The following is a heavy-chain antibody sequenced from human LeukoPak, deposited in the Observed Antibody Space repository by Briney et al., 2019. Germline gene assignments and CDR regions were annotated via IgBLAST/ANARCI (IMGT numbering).Heavy chain of an antibody. V-gene: IGHV3-74*01. CDR3: VRESTSVTRFGMDV. J-gene: IGHJ6*02. CDR2: INSDGSTT. D-gene: IGHD4-17*01. Sequence: GGSLRLSCAASGFTFSSYWMHWVRQAPGKGLVWASHINSDGSTTRYADSVKGRFTISRDNAKNTLYLQMNSLRVEDTAVFYCVRESTSVTRFGMDVWGQGTTVTVSS. CDR1: GFTFSSYW.